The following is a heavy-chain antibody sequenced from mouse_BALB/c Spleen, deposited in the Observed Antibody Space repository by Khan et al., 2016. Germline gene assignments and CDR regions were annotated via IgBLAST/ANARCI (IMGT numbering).Heavy chain of an antibody. CDR2: INADGSAI. Sequence: EVQLLEPGGGLVQPGGSRGLSCEGSGFTFSGFWMSWVRQTPGKTLEWLGDINADGSAINYAPSIKDRFTIFRDNDKNTLYLQMSNVRSEDTATYFCMRYGGNYFDDWGQGTTLTVSS. D-gene: IGHD1-1*02. V-gene: IGHV11-2*02. CDR1: GFTFSGFW. J-gene: IGHJ2*01. CDR3: MRYGGNYFDD.